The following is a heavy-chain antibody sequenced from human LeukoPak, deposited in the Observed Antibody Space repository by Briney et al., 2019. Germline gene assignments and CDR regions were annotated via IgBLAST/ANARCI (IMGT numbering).Heavy chain of an antibody. Sequence: GSSVKVSCKASGGTFSSYAISWVRQAPGQGLEWMGRIIPILGIANYAQKFQGRVTITADKSTSTAYMELSSLRSEDTAVYYCAREILGGFNPGAYWGQGTLVTVSS. CDR2: IIPILGIA. J-gene: IGHJ4*02. CDR1: GGTFSSYA. CDR3: AREILGGFNPGAY. D-gene: IGHD1-14*01. V-gene: IGHV1-69*04.